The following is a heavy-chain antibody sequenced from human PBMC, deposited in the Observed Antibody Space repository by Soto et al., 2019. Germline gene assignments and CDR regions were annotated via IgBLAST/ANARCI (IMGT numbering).Heavy chain of an antibody. D-gene: IGHD4-17*01. CDR1: GFSFSIYA. V-gene: IGHV3-23*01. Sequence: EVQLLESGGCLVQPGESLRLSCAASGFSFSIYAMTWVRQAPGKGLEWVSAITGSPGTTYYADSVKGRFTVSRDNSKNTLYLQMNSLRVEDTAVYYCAKDSAYGDFADFWGQGTLVTVSS. CDR2: ITGSPGTT. J-gene: IGHJ4*02. CDR3: AKDSAYGDFADF.